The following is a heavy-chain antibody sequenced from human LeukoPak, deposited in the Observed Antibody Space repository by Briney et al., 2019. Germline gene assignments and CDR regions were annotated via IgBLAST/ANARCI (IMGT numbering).Heavy chain of an antibody. D-gene: IGHD2-21*02. J-gene: IGHJ3*02. V-gene: IGHV3-23*01. CDR3: AKNVVVTPDAFDI. CDR2: ISGSGGST. Sequence: GGSLRLSCAASGFTFSSYWMSWVRQAPGKGLEWVSAISGSGGSTYYADSVKGRFTISRDNSKNTLYLQMNSLRAEDTAVYYCAKNVVVTPDAFDIWGQGTMVTVSS. CDR1: GFTFSSYW.